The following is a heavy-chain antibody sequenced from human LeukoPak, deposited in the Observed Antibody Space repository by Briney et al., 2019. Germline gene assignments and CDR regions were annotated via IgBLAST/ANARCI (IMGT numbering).Heavy chain of an antibody. V-gene: IGHV3-13*01. Sequence: GGSLRLSCAASGFTFSSYDMHWVRQATGKGLEWVSAIGTAGDTYYPGSVKGRFTISRENAKNSLYLQMNSLRAEDTAVYYCARGLVATGIVDYWGQGTLVTVSS. CDR3: ARGLVATGIVDY. CDR2: IGTAGDT. CDR1: GFTFSSYD. J-gene: IGHJ4*02. D-gene: IGHD5-12*01.